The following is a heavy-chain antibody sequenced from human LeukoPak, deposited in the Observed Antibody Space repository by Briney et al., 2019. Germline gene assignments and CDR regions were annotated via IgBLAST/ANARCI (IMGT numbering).Heavy chain of an antibody. CDR2: INPNNGAT. D-gene: IGHD3-10*01. Sequence: ASVKVSCKASGYTLTDYHIHWVRQAPGQGLEWMGWINPNNGATNYPQKFQGRVTMTRDTSISTAYMELSRLRSDDTAVYYCARAGGSGSYYNVDYWGQGTLVTVSS. V-gene: IGHV1-2*02. CDR3: ARAGGSGSYYNVDY. J-gene: IGHJ4*02. CDR1: GYTLTDYH.